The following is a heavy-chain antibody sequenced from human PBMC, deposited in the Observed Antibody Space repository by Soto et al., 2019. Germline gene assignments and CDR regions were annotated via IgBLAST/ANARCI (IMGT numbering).Heavy chain of an antibody. D-gene: IGHD6-13*01. CDR1: GFTFSNYD. J-gene: IGHJ4*02. V-gene: IGHV3-13*04. Sequence: VGSLRLSCAASGFTFSNYDMHWVRQGRGKGLEWVSGIGKAGDTYYVGSVRGRFTTSRENAKNSLYLQMNSLRAGDTAVYYCARGAATGFDYWGQGTLVTVSS. CDR3: ARGAATGFDY. CDR2: IGKAGDT.